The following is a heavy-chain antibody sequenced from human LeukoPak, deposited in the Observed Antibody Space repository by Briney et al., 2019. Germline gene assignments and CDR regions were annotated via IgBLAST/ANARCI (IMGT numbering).Heavy chain of an antibody. V-gene: IGHV3-15*05. Sequence: GGSLRLSCAASGFTFSNAWMSWVRQAPGKGLEWVGRFRSKTDGGTIGYAAPVKGRFTISRDDSRNTLYLQMNSLKTEDTAVYYCTTVIMGAPKDDYWGQGTLVTVSS. CDR3: TTVIMGAPKDDY. CDR2: FRSKTDGGTI. D-gene: IGHD1-26*01. J-gene: IGHJ4*02. CDR1: GFTFSNAW.